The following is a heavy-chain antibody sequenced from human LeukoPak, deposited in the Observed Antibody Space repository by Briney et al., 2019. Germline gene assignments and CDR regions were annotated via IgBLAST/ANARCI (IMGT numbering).Heavy chain of an antibody. D-gene: IGHD3-22*01. J-gene: IGHJ5*02. CDR2: ISSSSSYI. CDR1: CS. Sequence: CSMNWVRRAPGKGLEWVSSISSSSSYIYYADSMKGRFTVSRDNARNSVYLQMNSLRAEDTAVYYCARVPYDSSGYYLMGFDPWGQGTLVTVSS. CDR3: ARVPYDSSGYYLMGFDP. V-gene: IGHV3-21*01.